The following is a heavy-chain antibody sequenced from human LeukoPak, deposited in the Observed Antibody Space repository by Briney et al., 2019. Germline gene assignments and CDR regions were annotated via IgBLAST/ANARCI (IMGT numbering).Heavy chain of an antibody. CDR3: ARDMYSMIVVAPGNWFDP. CDR1: GFTFSSYS. Sequence: GGSLRLSCAASGFTFSSYSMNWVRQAPGKGLEWVSPISSSSSYIYYADSVKGRFTISRDNAENSLYLQMNSLRAEDTAVYYCARDMYSMIVVAPGNWFDPWGQGTLVTVSS. J-gene: IGHJ5*02. D-gene: IGHD3-22*01. V-gene: IGHV3-21*01. CDR2: ISSSSSYI.